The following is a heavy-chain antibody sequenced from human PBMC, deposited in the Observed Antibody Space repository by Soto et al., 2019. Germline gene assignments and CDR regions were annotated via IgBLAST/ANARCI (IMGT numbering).Heavy chain of an antibody. V-gene: IGHV1-3*01. CDR3: ARDQGGYEPLPYYFDY. Sequence: QVQLVQSGAEVKKPGASVKVSCKASGYTFTSYAMHRVRQAPGQRLEWMGWINAGNGNTKYSQKFQGRVTITRDTSASTAYMELSSLRSEDTAVYYCARDQGGYEPLPYYFDYWGQGTLVTVSS. CDR2: INAGNGNT. CDR1: GYTFTSYA. D-gene: IGHD5-12*01. J-gene: IGHJ4*02.